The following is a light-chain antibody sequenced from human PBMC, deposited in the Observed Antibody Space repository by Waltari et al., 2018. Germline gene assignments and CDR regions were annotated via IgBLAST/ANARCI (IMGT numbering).Light chain of an antibody. V-gene: IGKV3-15*01. J-gene: IGKJ1*01. CDR2: GAS. CDR1: QSVSTN. CDR3: QQYNNWPPGA. Sequence: EIVMTQSPATLPVSQGERATLSCRASQSVSTNLAWYQQKPGQAPRLLIHGASTRATGIPARFSGSGSGTEVTLTISSLQSEDFAVYYCQQYNNWPPGAFGQGTKVEIK.